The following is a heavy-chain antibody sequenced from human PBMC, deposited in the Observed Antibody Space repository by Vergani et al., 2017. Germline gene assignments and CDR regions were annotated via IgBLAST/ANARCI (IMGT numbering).Heavy chain of an antibody. CDR1: GFTFSSYA. CDR2: ISGSGGAT. D-gene: IGHD3-22*01. J-gene: IGHJ4*02. CDR3: AKGSMIVVVMTEEFDY. V-gene: IGHV3-23*01. Sequence: EVQLLESGGGLVQPGGSLRLSCAASGFTFSSYAMSWVRQSPGKGLECVSGISGSGGATYYADSVKGRFTISRDNSKNTLYLQMNSLRAEDTAVSYCAKGSMIVVVMTEEFDYWGQGTLVTVSS.